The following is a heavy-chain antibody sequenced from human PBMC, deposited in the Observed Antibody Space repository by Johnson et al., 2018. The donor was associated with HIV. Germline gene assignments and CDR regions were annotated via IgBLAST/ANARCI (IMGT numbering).Heavy chain of an antibody. CDR1: GFTFSSYA. V-gene: IGHV3-23*04. J-gene: IGHJ3*02. CDR3: AKGHGYSVRGNYGDYDAFDI. CDR2: ISGSGGST. Sequence: VQLVESGGGLVQPGGSLRLSCAASGFTFSSYAMSWVRQAPGKGLEWVSAISGSGGSTYYADSVKGRFTISRDNSKNTPYLQMNSLRAEDPAVYYCAKGHGYSVRGNYGDYDAFDIWGQGTMVTVSS. D-gene: IGHD4-17*01.